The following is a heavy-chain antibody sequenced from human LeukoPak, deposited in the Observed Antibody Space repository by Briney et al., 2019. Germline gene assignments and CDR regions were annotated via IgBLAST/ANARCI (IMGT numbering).Heavy chain of an antibody. CDR1: GGSISSSSYY. D-gene: IGHD1-26*01. CDR3: ARSGGSYDDAFDI. J-gene: IGHJ3*02. V-gene: IGHV4-39*07. CDR2: IYYSGST. Sequence: SETLSLTCTVSGGSISSSSYYWGWIRQPPGKGLEWIGSIYYSGSTYYNPSLKSRVTISVDTSKNQFSLKLSSVTAADTAVYYCARSGGSYDDAFDIWGQGTMVTVSS.